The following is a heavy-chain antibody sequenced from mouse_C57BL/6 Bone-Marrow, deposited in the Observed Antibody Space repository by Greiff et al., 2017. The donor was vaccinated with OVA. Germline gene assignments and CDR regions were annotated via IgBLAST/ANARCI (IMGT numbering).Heavy chain of an antibody. D-gene: IGHD1-1*01. CDR3: AIRHYYYGSSYYWYFEV. J-gene: IGHJ1*03. V-gene: IGHV5-6*01. Sequence: EVQLQESGGDLVKPGGSLKLSCAASGFTFSSYGMSWVRQTPDKRLEWVATISSGGSYTYYPDSVKGRFTISRDNAKNTLYLQMSKLKSEDTAMYYVAIRHYYYGSSYYWYFEVWGTGTTVTVSS. CDR2: ISSGGSYT. CDR1: GFTFSSYG.